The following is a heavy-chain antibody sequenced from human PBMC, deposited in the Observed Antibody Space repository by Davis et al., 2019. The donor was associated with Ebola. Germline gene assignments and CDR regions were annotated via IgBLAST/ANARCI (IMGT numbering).Heavy chain of an antibody. CDR1: GGSFSGYY. D-gene: IGHD3/OR15-3a*01. CDR2: INHSGST. V-gene: IGHV4-34*01. Sequence: SETLSLTCAVYGGSFSGYYWSWIRQPPGKGLEWIGEINHSGSTNYNPSLKSRVTISVDTSKNQFSLKLSSVTAADTAVYYCARASPGIQGLVLFDYWGQGTLVTVSS. J-gene: IGHJ4*02. CDR3: ARASPGIQGLVLFDY.